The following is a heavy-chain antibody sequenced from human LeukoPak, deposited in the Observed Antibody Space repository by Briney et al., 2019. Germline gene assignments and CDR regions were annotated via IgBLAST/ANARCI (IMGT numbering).Heavy chain of an antibody. CDR3: ARDQDDERYYPDDGMDV. D-gene: IGHD5-24*01. Sequence: GGSLRLSCAAPGFTFSSYGMHWVRQAPGKGLEWVAVIWYDGSNKYYADSVKGRFTISRDNSKNTLYMQMNTLKAEDTAVYYGARDQDDERYYPDDGMDVWGQGTTVTVSS. V-gene: IGHV3-33*01. J-gene: IGHJ6*02. CDR2: IWYDGSNK. CDR1: GFTFSSYG.